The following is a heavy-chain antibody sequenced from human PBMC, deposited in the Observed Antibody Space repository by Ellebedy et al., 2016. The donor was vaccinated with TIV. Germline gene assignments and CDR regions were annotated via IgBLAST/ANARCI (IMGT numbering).Heavy chain of an antibody. CDR2: ITESGGNT. J-gene: IGHJ3*01. CDR1: GFTLGSNA. D-gene: IGHD4-23*01. CDR3: ARDPVGVGPAFDV. V-gene: IGHV3-23*01. Sequence: GESLKISCAASGFTLGSNAMSWVRQAPGKGLEWVSSITESGGNTYYADSVKGRFTISRDNSKDTLFLQMNSLRAEDTAIYFCARDPVGVGPAFDVWGQGTMVTVSS.